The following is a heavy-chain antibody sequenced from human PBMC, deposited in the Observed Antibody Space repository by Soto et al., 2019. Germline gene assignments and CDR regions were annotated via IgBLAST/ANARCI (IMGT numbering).Heavy chain of an antibody. V-gene: IGHV1-3*01. D-gene: IGHD3-3*01. J-gene: IGHJ3*01. CDR2: INAGNGNT. CDR1: GYTFTSYA. Sequence: WASVKVSCKASGYTFTSYAMHWVRQAPGQRLEWMGWINAGNGNTKYSQKFQGRVTITRDTSASTACMELSSLRSEDTAVYYCASTRMLHTYYDFWSGYYPNNAFDLWGQGTMVTVSS. CDR3: ASTRMLHTYYDFWSGYYPNNAFDL.